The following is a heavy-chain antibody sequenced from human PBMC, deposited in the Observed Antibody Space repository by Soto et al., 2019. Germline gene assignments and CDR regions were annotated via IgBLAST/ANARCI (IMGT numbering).Heavy chain of an antibody. V-gene: IGHV3-23*01. J-gene: IGHJ4*02. CDR3: AKDSASITGTTRQDY. D-gene: IGHD1-20*01. CDR1: GFTFSSYA. CDR2: ISGSGGST. Sequence: GGSLRLSCAASGFTFSSYAMSWVRQAPGKGLEWVSAISGSGGSTYYADSVKGRFTISRDNSKNTLYLQMNSLRAEDTAVYYCAKDSASITGTTRQDYWGQGTLVTVSS.